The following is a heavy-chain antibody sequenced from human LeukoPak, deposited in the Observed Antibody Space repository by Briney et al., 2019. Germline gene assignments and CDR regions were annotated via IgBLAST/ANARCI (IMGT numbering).Heavy chain of an antibody. CDR2: ISRNSGSI. CDR3: AKDNHQGLMIKVFDI. D-gene: IGHD3-16*01. CDR1: GFTFDDYA. Sequence: AGGSLRLSCAASGFTFDDYAMHWVRQAPGKGLEWVSGISRNSGSIGYADSVKGRFTISRDNAKNSLYLQMNSLRAEDTALYYCAKDNHQGLMIKVFDIWGQGTMVTVSS. J-gene: IGHJ3*02. V-gene: IGHV3-9*01.